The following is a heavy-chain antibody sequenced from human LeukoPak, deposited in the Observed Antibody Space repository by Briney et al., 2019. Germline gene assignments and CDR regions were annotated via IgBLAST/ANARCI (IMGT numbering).Heavy chain of an antibody. V-gene: IGHV4-59*08. Sequence: SETLSLTCTVSGGSISSYYWSWIRQPPGKELEWIGYIYYSGSTNYNPSLKSRVTISVDTSKNQFSLKLSSVTAADTAVYYCASGYYYDSSGYPDAFDIWGQGTMVTVSS. D-gene: IGHD3-22*01. J-gene: IGHJ3*02. CDR2: IYYSGST. CDR3: ASGYYYDSSGYPDAFDI. CDR1: GGSISSYY.